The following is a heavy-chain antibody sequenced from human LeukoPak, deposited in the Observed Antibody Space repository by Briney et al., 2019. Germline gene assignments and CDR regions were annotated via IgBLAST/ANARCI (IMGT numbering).Heavy chain of an antibody. J-gene: IGHJ6*02. V-gene: IGHV3-23*01. D-gene: IGHD3-10*01. Sequence: GGSLILSCAASGFTFSNYVMGWVRQAPGKGLEWVSTISGSGGRTYYADSVKGRFTISRDNSKNTLYLQVNSLRAENTAVYYCAKGLWDYYGSGIMYYTMDVWGQGTTVTVSS. CDR2: ISGSGGRT. CDR3: AKGLWDYYGSGIMYYTMDV. CDR1: GFTFSNYV.